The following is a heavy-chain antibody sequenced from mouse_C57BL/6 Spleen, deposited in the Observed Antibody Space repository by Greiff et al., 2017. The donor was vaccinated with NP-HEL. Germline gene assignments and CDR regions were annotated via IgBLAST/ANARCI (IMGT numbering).Heavy chain of an antibody. CDR2: INPGSGGT. V-gene: IGHV1-54*01. Sequence: VQLQQSGAELVRPGTSVKVSCKASGYAFTNYLIEWVKQRPGQGLEWIGVINPGSGGTNYNEKFKGKATLTADKSSSTAYMQLSSLTSEDSAVYFCARRTTVVAPPYYYAMDYWGQGTSVTVSS. CDR3: ARRTTVVAPPYYYAMDY. CDR1: GYAFTNYL. D-gene: IGHD1-1*01. J-gene: IGHJ4*01.